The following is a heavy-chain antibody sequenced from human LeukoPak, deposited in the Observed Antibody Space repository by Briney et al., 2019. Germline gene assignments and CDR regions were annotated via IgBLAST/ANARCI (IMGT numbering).Heavy chain of an antibody. CDR1: GFTFSSYG. V-gene: IGHV3-30*19. CDR2: ISYDGSNK. J-gene: IGHJ4*02. D-gene: IGHD2-21*02. Sequence: GRSLRLSCAASGFTFSSYGMHWVRQAPGKGLEWVAVISYDGSNKYYADSVKGRFTISRDNSKNTLYLQMNSLRAEDTAVYYCARGSNRHIVVVTAIKDYFDYWGQGTLVTVSS. CDR3: ARGSNRHIVVVTAIKDYFDY.